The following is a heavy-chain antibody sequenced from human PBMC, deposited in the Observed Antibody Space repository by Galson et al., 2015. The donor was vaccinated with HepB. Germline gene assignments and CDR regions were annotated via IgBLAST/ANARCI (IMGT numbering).Heavy chain of an antibody. CDR2: INPSGGST. CDR3: ARDYSSGWYHPYYYYRMDR. CDR1: GYTFTSYY. V-gene: IGHV1-46*01. Sequence: QSGAEVKKPGESLKISCKASGYTFTSYYMHWVRQAPGQGLEWMGIINPSGGSTSYAQKFQGRVTMTRDTSTSTVYMELSSPRSEDTAVYYCARDYSSGWYHPYYYYRMDRRGPGTTVTLS. D-gene: IGHD6-19*01. J-gene: IGHJ6*02.